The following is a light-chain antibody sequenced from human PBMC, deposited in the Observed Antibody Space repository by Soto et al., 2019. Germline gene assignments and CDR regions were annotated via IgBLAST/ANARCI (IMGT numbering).Light chain of an antibody. CDR2: DTT. Sequence: QAVVAQEPSLTVSPGGTVTLTCGSSIGAVTSGHYPYWFQQKPGQAPRTLIYDTTNRHSWTPARFSGSLLGGKAALTLSGAQPEDEADYYCLLSYGVFGGGTKLTVL. CDR1: IGAVTSGHY. V-gene: IGLV7-46*01. J-gene: IGLJ2*01. CDR3: LLSYGV.